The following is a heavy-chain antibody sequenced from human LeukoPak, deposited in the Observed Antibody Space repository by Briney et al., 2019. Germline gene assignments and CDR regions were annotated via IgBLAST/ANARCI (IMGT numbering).Heavy chain of an antibody. CDR2: IYYSGST. Sequence: SETLSLTRTVSGGSISSSSYYWGWIRQPPGKGLEWIGSIYYSGSTYYNPSLKSRVTISVDTSKNQFSLKLSSVTAADTAVYYCARHGLSSGSYDYWGQGTLVTVSS. J-gene: IGHJ4*02. CDR3: ARHGLSSGSYDY. V-gene: IGHV4-39*01. D-gene: IGHD3-10*01. CDR1: GGSISSSSYY.